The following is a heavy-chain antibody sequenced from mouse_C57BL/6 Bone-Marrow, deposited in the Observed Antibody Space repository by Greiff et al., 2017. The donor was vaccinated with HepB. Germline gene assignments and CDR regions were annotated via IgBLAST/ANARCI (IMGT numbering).Heavy chain of an antibody. D-gene: IGHD4-1*01. CDR2: IYTSNGGT. V-gene: IGHV1-53*01. Sequence: VKLQQPGTEPVKPGASVKPFCKASGYTLPSHWMHWVKQRPGQGLEWIGNIYTSNGGTNYNEKFKSKATLTVDKSSSTAYMQLSSLTSEDSAVYYCAKWEEDWEEGPRFAYWGQGTLVTVSA. CDR1: GYTLPSHW. CDR3: AKWEEDWEEGPRFAY. J-gene: IGHJ3*01.